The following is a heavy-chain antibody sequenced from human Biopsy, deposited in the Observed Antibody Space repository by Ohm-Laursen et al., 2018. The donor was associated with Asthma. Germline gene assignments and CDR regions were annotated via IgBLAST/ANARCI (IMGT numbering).Heavy chain of an antibody. Sequence: SSVKVSCKISGYSLTDLSMHWVQQAPGQGLEWMGGHDHEEGGTVNARRFQGRVTMTEDTSTDTAYMELSSLSSDDTAVYYCASDFPKDYVRYNFQFWGQGTLVPVSS. V-gene: IGHV1-24*01. D-gene: IGHD4-17*01. CDR1: GYSLTDLS. CDR3: ASDFPKDYVRYNFQF. J-gene: IGHJ4*02. CDR2: HDHEEGGT.